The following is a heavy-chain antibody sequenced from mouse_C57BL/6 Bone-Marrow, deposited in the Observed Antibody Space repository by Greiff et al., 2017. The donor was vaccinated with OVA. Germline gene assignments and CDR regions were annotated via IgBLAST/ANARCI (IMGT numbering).Heavy chain of an antibody. Sequence: VQVVESGPELVKPGASVKISCKASGYAFSSSWMNWVKQRPGKGLEWIGRIYPGDGDTNYNGKFKGKATLTADKSSSTAYMQLSSLTSEDSAVYFCARCYYGSSYVSYYFDYWGQGTTLTVSS. CDR2: IYPGDGDT. J-gene: IGHJ2*01. CDR3: ARCYYGSSYVSYYFDY. V-gene: IGHV1-82*01. D-gene: IGHD1-1*01. CDR1: GYAFSSSW.